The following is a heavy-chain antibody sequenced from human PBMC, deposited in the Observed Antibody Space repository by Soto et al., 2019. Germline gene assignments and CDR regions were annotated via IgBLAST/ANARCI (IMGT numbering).Heavy chain of an antibody. CDR1: GYTFTSYA. V-gene: IGHV1-3*01. J-gene: IGHJ3*02. CDR3: ARVLTTWFEI. D-gene: IGHD3-10*01. CDR2: INAGNGNT. Sequence: AASVKVSCKASGYTFTSYAMHWVRQAPGQRLEWMGWINAGNGNTKYSQKFQGRVTITRDTSESTAYMEQNSLRSEDTAVYYCARVLTTWFEIWGQGTMVTVSS.